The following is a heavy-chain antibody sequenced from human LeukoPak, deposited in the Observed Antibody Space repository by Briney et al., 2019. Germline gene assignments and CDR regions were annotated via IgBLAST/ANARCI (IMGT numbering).Heavy chain of an antibody. CDR1: GYTFTSYG. V-gene: IGHV1-18*01. D-gene: IGHD5-12*01. CDR2: ISAYNGNT. Sequence: ASVKVSCTASGYTFTSYGIGWVRQAPGQGLEWMGWISAYNGNTNYAQKLQGRVTMTTDTSTSTAYMELRSLRSDDTAVYYCAREESVVATGITGDYWGQGTLVTVSS. CDR3: AREESVVATGITGDY. J-gene: IGHJ4*02.